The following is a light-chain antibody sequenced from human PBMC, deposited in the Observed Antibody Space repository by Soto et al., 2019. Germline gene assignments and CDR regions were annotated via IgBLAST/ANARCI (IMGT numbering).Light chain of an antibody. CDR1: SSDVGGYNY. Sequence: LTQPASVSGSPGQSITISCTGTSSDVGGYNYVSWYQQHPGKAPKLMIYDVSNRPSGVSNRFSGSKSGNTASLTISGLQAEDEADYYCSSYTSSSTWVFGTGTKVTVL. CDR2: DVS. V-gene: IGLV2-14*01. J-gene: IGLJ1*01. CDR3: SSYTSSSTWV.